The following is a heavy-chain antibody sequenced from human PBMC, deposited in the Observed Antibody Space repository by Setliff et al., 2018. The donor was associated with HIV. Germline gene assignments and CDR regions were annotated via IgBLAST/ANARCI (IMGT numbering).Heavy chain of an antibody. D-gene: IGHD3-10*01. CDR3: ARDYYXXXYYSPGIYYLYYMDV. CDR2: IYHSGST. CDR1: GXXXXXXXW. Sequence: PSEXXSLXXAVXGXXXXXXXWXSWGRQAXXXGLEGIGEIYHSGSTDYNPSLKSRVTISVDKSKNQFSLKLSSVTAADTAXXYCARDYYXXXYYSPGIYYLYYMDVWGKGTTVTVSS. J-gene: IGHJ6*03. V-gene: IGHV4-4*02.